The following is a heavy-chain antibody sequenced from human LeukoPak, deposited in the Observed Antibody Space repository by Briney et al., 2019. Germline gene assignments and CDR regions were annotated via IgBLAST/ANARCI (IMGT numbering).Heavy chain of an antibody. Sequence: ASVKVSCKASGYTFTGYYIHWVRQAPGQGLEWMGWINPNSGGTNYAQKFQGRVTMTRDTSISTVYMELSSLRSEDTALYFCARDGTNYTFDIWGQGTMVTVSS. V-gene: IGHV1-2*02. CDR1: GYTFTGYY. CDR3: ARDGTNYTFDI. D-gene: IGHD2-8*01. CDR2: INPNSGGT. J-gene: IGHJ3*02.